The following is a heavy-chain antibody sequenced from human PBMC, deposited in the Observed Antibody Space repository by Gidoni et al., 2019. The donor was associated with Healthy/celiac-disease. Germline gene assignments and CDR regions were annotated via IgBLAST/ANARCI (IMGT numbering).Heavy chain of an antibody. CDR1: GCSFSSYA. J-gene: IGHJ1*01. V-gene: IGHV3-23*01. D-gene: IGHD6-13*01. Sequence: EVQLLEYGGGLVQPGGSLRLSCAASGCSFSSYAMSWVRQAPGKGLGWVSAISGSGGSTYYADSVKGRFTISRDNSKNTLYLQMNSLRAEDTAVYYCAKGRIAAALVYFQHWGQGTLVTVSS. CDR3: AKGRIAAALVYFQH. CDR2: ISGSGGST.